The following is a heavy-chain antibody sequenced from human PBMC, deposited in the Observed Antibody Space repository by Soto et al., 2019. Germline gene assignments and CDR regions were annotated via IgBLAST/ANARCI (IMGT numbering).Heavy chain of an antibody. Sequence: SQTLSLTCAISGDSVSSNSAAWNWIRRSPSRGLERLGRTYYRSKWYNDYAVSVKSRITINPDTSKNQFSLQLNSVTPEDTAVYYCARDLGSGVIAAAGTRRDYYYYGMDVWGQGTTVTVYS. CDR3: ARDLGSGVIAAAGTRRDYYYYGMDV. D-gene: IGHD6-13*01. CDR2: TYYRSKWYN. V-gene: IGHV6-1*01. CDR1: GDSVSSNSAA. J-gene: IGHJ6*02.